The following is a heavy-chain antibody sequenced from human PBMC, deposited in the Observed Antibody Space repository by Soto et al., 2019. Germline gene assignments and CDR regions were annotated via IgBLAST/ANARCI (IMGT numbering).Heavy chain of an antibody. Sequence: GSMRLSCAASGFTFSSYAMSWVRQAPGKGLEWVSAISGSGGSTYYADSVKGRFIISRDNSKNTLYLQMNSLRAEDTAVYYCAKEPTSGTLPYFDYWGQGALVTVSS. CDR1: GFTFSSYA. D-gene: IGHD1-26*01. CDR3: AKEPTSGTLPYFDY. J-gene: IGHJ4*02. CDR2: ISGSGGST. V-gene: IGHV3-23*01.